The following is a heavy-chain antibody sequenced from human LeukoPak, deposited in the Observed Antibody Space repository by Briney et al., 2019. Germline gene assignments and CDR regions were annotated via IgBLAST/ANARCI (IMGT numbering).Heavy chain of an antibody. Sequence: GSSVKVSCKASGGTFSSYAISWVRQAPGQGLEWMGRINPNSGGTNYAQKFQGRVTMTRDTSISTAYMELSRLRSDDTAVYYCARGGCSSTSCSWGDYWGQGTLVTVSS. CDR3: ARGGCSSTSCSWGDY. CDR2: INPNSGGT. J-gene: IGHJ4*02. CDR1: GGTFSSYA. V-gene: IGHV1-2*06. D-gene: IGHD2-2*01.